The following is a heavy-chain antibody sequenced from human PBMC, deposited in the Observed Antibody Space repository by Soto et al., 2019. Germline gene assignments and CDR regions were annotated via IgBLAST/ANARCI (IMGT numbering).Heavy chain of an antibody. CDR1: GGSISSSSYY. V-gene: IGHV4-39*07. CDR2: INHSGST. J-gene: IGHJ4*02. Sequence: SETLSLTCTVSGGSISSSSYYWSWIRQPPGKGLEWIGEINHSGSTNYNPSLKSRVTISVDTSKNQFSLKLSSVTAADTAVYYCARNPNKPNSSGWYSYWGQGTLVTVSS. D-gene: IGHD6-19*01. CDR3: ARNPNKPNSSGWYSY.